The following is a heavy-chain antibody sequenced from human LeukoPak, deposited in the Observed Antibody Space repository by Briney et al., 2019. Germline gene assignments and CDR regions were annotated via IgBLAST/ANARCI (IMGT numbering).Heavy chain of an antibody. CDR3: AHLCGGGCPSGLYYGMDV. D-gene: IGHD2-21*02. Sequence: SETLSLTCAVYGGSFSGYYWSWIRQPPGKGLEWIGEIHHAGKIIYNPSLKSRVTISIERSKNQFSLNLNSVTAADTAVYYCAHLCGGGCPSGLYYGMDVWGQGTTVTVSS. CDR1: GGSFSGYY. CDR2: IHHAGKI. V-gene: IGHV4-34*01. J-gene: IGHJ6*02.